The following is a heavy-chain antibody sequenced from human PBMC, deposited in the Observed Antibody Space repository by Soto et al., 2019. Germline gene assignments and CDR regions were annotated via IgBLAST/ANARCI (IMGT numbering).Heavy chain of an antibody. J-gene: IGHJ3*02. Sequence: ASETLSLTCTVYGASLSGYYWSWIRQAQPPGKGLEWIGEISHSGSTNYNPSLKSRAIISVETSKNQFSLNLTSVTAADTAVYYCARRPDGSDIWGQGTMVTVSS. V-gene: IGHV4-34*01. CDR3: ARRPDGSDI. CDR1: GASLSGYY. CDR2: ISHSGST.